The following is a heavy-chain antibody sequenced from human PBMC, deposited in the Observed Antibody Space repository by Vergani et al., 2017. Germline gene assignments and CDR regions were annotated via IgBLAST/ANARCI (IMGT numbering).Heavy chain of an antibody. CDR3: ALVRPYYGMDV. V-gene: IGHV3-9*01. J-gene: IGHJ6*02. Sequence: EVQLVESGGGLVQPGRSLRLSCAASGFTFDDYAMHWVRQAPGKGLEWVSVISWNSGSIGYADSVKGLFTISRDNAKNSLYLQMNRLRAEDTALYYCALVRPYYGMDVWGQGTTVTVSS. CDR2: ISWNSGSI. D-gene: IGHD2-2*01. CDR1: GFTFDDYA.